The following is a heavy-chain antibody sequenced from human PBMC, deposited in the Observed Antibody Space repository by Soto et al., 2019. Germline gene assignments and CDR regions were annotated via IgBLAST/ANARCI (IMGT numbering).Heavy chain of an antibody. Sequence: ASVKVSCKASGYTFTGYYMHWVRQAPGQGLEWMGWINPNSGGTNYAQKFQGWVTMTRDTSISTACMELSRLRSDDTAVYYCARARVDTAMVWSSFDYWGQGTLVTVSS. J-gene: IGHJ4*02. CDR3: ARARVDTAMVWSSFDY. CDR2: INPNSGGT. V-gene: IGHV1-2*04. CDR1: GYTFTGYY. D-gene: IGHD5-18*01.